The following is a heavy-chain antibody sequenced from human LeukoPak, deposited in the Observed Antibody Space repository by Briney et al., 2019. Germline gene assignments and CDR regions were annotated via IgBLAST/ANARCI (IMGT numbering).Heavy chain of an antibody. J-gene: IGHJ4*02. V-gene: IGHV3-7*01. CDR1: GFTFSSYW. CDR2: IKQDGSEK. D-gene: IGHD1-26*01. CDR3: ARVQWELRGVGSYFEY. Sequence: PGGSLRLSCVVSGFTFSSYWMSWVRQAPGKGLEWVANIKQDGSEKYYVDSVKGRFTMPRDNAKNSLYLQMNSLRAEDTAVYYCARVQWELRGVGSYFEYWGQGALVTVSP.